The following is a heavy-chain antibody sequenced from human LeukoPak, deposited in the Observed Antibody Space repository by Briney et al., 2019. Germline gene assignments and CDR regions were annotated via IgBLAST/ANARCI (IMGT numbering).Heavy chain of an antibody. CDR2: IHHSGST. V-gene: IGHV4-59*08. Sequence: SETLSLTCTVSGGSISRHYWSWIRQSPGKGLEWIGYIHHSGSTNYNSSLKSRVTISVDTFKNQFSLKLSSVTAADTAIYYCARHVTAADDAFDIWGLGTKVTVSS. CDR3: ARHVTAADDAFDI. D-gene: IGHD2-21*02. CDR1: GGSISRHY. J-gene: IGHJ3*02.